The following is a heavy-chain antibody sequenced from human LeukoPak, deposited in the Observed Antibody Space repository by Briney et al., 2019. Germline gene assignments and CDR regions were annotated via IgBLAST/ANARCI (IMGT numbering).Heavy chain of an antibody. CDR2: ISGSGFRT. CDR1: GFTFSNYA. D-gene: IGHD3/OR15-3a*01. V-gene: IGHV3-23*01. J-gene: IGHJ4*02. Sequence: GGSLRLSCAASGFTFSNYAMSWVRQAPVKGLEWVSAISGSGFRTYYADSVKGRFTISRDNSKNTLYLQMNSLRAEDTAIYCCAKVRTGHYFDYWGQGTLVTVSS. CDR3: AKVRTGHYFDY.